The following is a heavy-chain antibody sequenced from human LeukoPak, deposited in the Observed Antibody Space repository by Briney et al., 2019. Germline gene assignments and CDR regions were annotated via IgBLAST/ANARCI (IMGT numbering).Heavy chain of an antibody. D-gene: IGHD2-21*01. CDR2: INPKSGGT. Sequence: ASVKVSCKTSGYSFTDYYMHWVRQAPGQGLEWMGWINPKSGGTSSAQKFQGRVTMTRDTSITTVYMEVSWLTSDDTAVYYCARADRLDGGPYLIGPWGQGTLVTVSS. J-gene: IGHJ5*02. CDR1: GYSFTDYY. CDR3: ARADRLDGGPYLIGP. V-gene: IGHV1-2*02.